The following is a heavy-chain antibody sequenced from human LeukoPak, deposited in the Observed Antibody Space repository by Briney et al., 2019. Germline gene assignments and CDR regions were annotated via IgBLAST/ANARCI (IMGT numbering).Heavy chain of an antibody. CDR3: AATHSYFDY. CDR1: GDSVSSNSAT. Sequence: SQTLSLTCASSGDSVSSNSATWNWIRQSPSRGLEWLGRTYHRSKWYNDYAISVKSRITINPDTSKNQFSLQLNSVTAEDTAVYYCAATHSYFDYWGQGTLVTVSS. CDR2: TYHRSKWYN. J-gene: IGHJ4*02. V-gene: IGHV6-1*01. D-gene: IGHD2-15*01.